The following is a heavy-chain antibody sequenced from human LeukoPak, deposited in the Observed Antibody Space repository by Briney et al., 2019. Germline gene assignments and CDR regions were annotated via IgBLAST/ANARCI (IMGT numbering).Heavy chain of an antibody. CDR3: ARRPFDWGQDY. CDR2: IYYSGST. J-gene: IGHJ4*02. D-gene: IGHD3-9*01. CDR1: GGSISSSSYY. Sequence: SETLSLTCTVSGGSISSSSYYWGWIRQPPGKGLEWIGSIYYSGSTYYNPSLKSRVTISVDTSKNQFSLKLSSETAADTAVYYCARRPFDWGQDYWGQGTLVTVSS. V-gene: IGHV4-39*01.